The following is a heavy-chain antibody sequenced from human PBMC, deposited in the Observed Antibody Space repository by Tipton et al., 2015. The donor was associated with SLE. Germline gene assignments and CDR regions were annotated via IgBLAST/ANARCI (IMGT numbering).Heavy chain of an antibody. V-gene: IGHV4-38-2*02. D-gene: IGHD3-3*01. CDR1: GYSISSGYY. CDR2: IYHSGST. J-gene: IGHJ4*02. CDR3: ARAGDYDFWSGYYNY. Sequence: LRLPCTVSGYSISSGYYWGWIRQPPGKGLEWIGSIYHSGSTYYNPSLKSRVTISVDTSKNQFSLKLSSVTAADTAVYYCARAGDYDFWSGYYNYWGQGTLVTVSS.